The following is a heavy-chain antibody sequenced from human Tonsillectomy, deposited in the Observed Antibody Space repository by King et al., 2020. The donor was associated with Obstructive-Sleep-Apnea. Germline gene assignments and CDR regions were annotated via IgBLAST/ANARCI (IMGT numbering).Heavy chain of an antibody. V-gene: IGHV4-59*08. J-gene: IGHJ5*02. Sequence: VQLQESGPGLVKPSETLSLTCTVSGGSISSYYWSWIRQPPGKGLEWIGYIYYSGSTNYNPSLKSRVTISVDTSKNQFSLKLSSVTAADTAVYYCARHVTPDCGGDCGALWRFDPWGQGTLVTVSS. D-gene: IGHD2-21*02. CDR3: ARHVTPDCGGDCGALWRFDP. CDR2: IYYSGST. CDR1: GGSISSYY.